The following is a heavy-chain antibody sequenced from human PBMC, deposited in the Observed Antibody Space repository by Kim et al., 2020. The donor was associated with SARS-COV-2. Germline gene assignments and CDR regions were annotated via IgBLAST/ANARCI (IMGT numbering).Heavy chain of an antibody. CDR1: GGSFSGYY. CDR2: INHSGST. J-gene: IGHJ2*01. CDR3: ASSSWGHWYFDL. D-gene: IGHD6-13*01. Sequence: SETLSLTCAVYGGSFSGYYWSWIRQPPGKGLEWIGEINHSGSTNYNPSLKSRVTISVDTSKNQFSLKLSSVTAADTAVYYCASSSWGHWYFDLWGRGTLVTVSS. V-gene: IGHV4-34*01.